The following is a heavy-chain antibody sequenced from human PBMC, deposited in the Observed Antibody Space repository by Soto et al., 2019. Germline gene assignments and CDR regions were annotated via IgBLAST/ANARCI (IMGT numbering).Heavy chain of an antibody. Sequence: SETLSLTCAVYGGSFSGYYWSWIRQPPGKGLEWIGEINHSGSTNYNPSLKSRVTISVDTSKNQFSLKLSSVTAADTAVYYCAREGDTASNWFDPWGQGTLVTVSS. V-gene: IGHV4-34*01. CDR2: INHSGST. CDR1: GGSFSGYY. CDR3: AREGDTASNWFDP. D-gene: IGHD5-18*01. J-gene: IGHJ5*02.